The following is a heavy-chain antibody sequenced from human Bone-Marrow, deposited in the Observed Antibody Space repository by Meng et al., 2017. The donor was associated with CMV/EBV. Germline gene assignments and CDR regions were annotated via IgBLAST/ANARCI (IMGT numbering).Heavy chain of an antibody. Sequence: GGSLRLSCAASGFTFSNTWMNWVRQAPGKGLEWVGRIKSKTDGGTTDYAAPVKGRFNISRDDSKNTLYLQMNSLKTEDTDVYYGTTECPSRKYPIDYWGQGTLVTVSS. CDR3: TTECPSRKYPIDY. CDR1: GFTFSNTW. D-gene: IGHD6-13*01. J-gene: IGHJ4*02. CDR2: IKSKTDGGTT. V-gene: IGHV3-15*01.